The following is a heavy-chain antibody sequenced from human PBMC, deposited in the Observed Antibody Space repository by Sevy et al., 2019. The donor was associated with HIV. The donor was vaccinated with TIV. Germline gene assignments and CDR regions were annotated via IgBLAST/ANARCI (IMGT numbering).Heavy chain of an antibody. CDR2: IIPIFGTA. CDR3: ARVYYDYVWGSYRYVPHFDY. V-gene: IGHV1-69*06. Sequence: ASVKVSCKASGGTFSSYAISWVRQAPGQGLEWMGGIIPIFGTANYAQKFQGRVTITADKSTSTAYMGLSSLRSEDTAVYYCARVYYDYVWGSYRYVPHFDYWGQGTLVTVSS. D-gene: IGHD3-16*02. J-gene: IGHJ4*02. CDR1: GGTFSSYA.